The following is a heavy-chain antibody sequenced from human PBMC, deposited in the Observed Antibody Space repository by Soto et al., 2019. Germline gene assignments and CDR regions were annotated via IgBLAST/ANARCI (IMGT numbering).Heavy chain of an antibody. CDR3: ARGNPLWGYGMDV. J-gene: IGHJ6*02. CDR1: GFTFSSYG. Sequence: QVQLVESGGGVVQPGRSLRLSCAASGFTFSSYGMHWVRQAPGKGLEWVAVIWYDGSNKYYADSVKGRFTISRDNSKNTLYLQMNSLRAEDTAVYYCARGNPLWGYGMDVWGQGTTVTVSS. V-gene: IGHV3-33*01. CDR2: IWYDGSNK. D-gene: IGHD1-26*01.